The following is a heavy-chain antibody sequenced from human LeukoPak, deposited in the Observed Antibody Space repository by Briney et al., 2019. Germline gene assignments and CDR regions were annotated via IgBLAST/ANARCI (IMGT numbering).Heavy chain of an antibody. CDR3: ARVGITGTRSGFDP. CDR1: GGSISSSSYY. CDR2: IYYSGST. J-gene: IGHJ5*02. V-gene: IGHV4-39*07. Sequence: SETLSLTCTVSGGSISSSSYYWGWIRQPPGKGLEWIGSIYYSGSTYYNPSLKSRVTISVDTSKNQFSLKLSSVTAADTAVYYCARVGITGTRSGFDPWGQGTLVTVSS. D-gene: IGHD1-20*01.